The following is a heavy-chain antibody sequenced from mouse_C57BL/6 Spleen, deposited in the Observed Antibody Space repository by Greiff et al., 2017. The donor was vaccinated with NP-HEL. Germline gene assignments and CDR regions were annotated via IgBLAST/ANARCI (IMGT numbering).Heavy chain of an antibody. CDR2: ISYDGSN. J-gene: IGHJ2*01. Sequence: VQLKESGPGLVKPSQSLSLTCSVTGYSITSGYYWNWIRQFPGNKLEWMGYISYDGSNNYNPSLKNRISITRDTSKNQFFLKLNSVTTEDTATYYCARDHGYYFDYWGQGTTLTVSS. CDR1: GYSITSGYY. V-gene: IGHV3-6*01. CDR3: ARDHGYYFDY.